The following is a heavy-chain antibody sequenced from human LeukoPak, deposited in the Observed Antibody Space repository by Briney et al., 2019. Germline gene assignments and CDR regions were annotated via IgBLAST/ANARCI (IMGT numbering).Heavy chain of an antibody. CDR1: GFTFSSYG. CDR2: ISYDGSNK. D-gene: IGHD2-2*01. CDR3: AKDLVPAAKGPGLFFDY. J-gene: IGHJ4*02. V-gene: IGHV3-30*18. Sequence: GGSLRLSCAASGFTFSSYGMHWVRQAPGKGLEWVAVISYDGSNKYYADSVKGRFTISRDNSKNTLYLQMNSLRAEDTAVYYCAKDLVPAAKGPGLFFDYWGQGTLVTVSS.